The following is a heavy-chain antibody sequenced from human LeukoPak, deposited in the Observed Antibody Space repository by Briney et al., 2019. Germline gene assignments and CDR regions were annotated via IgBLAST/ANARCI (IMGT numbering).Heavy chain of an antibody. CDR2: IGLSSGRT. D-gene: IGHD3-3*01. J-gene: IGHJ4*02. CDR1: GFTVSSNY. Sequence: GGSLRLSCAASGFTVSSNYMSWVRQAPGKGLEWISYIGLSSGRTMYADSVKGRFTISGDNSKNTLYLEMGSLRAEDMAVYYCARDRMGVGDYWGQGTLVTVSS. V-gene: IGHV3-66*03. CDR3: ARDRMGVGDY.